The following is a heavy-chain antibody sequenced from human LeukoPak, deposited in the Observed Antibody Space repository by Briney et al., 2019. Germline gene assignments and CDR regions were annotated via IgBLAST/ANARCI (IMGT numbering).Heavy chain of an antibody. V-gene: IGHV4-34*01. D-gene: IGHD3-16*02. Sequence: TSETLSLTCAVYGGSFSGYYWSWIRQPPGKGLEWIGEINHSGSTNYNPSLKSRVTISVDTSKNQFSLKLSSVTAADTAVYYCARRPYYDYVWGSYRYEAYYFDYWGQGTLVTVSS. CDR1: GGSFSGYY. J-gene: IGHJ4*02. CDR3: ARRPYYDYVWGSYRYEAYYFDY. CDR2: INHSGST.